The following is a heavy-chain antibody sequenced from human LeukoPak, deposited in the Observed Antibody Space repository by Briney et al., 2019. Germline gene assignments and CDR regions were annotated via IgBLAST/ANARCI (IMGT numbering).Heavy chain of an antibody. V-gene: IGHV3-23*01. J-gene: IGHJ4*02. CDR3: FKGGWGSRFDY. Sequence: PGGSLRLSCTASGFSFRHYPMTWVRQAPGKGLEWVSGISHNGDNTYIADSVRGRFVISRDNFKNTLYIEMNSLRVDDTAMYFCFKGGWGSRFDYWGRGALVTVSS. CDR1: GFSFRHYP. CDR2: ISHNGDNT. D-gene: IGHD6-19*01.